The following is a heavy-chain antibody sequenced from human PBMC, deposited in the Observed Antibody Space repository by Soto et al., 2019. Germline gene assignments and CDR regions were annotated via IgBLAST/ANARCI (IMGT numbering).Heavy chain of an antibody. Sequence: PSETLSLTCAVYGGSFSVYYWSWIRQPPGKGLEWIGEINHSGSTNYNPSLKSRVTISVDTSKNQFSLKLSSVTAADTAVYYCARAQRGYSGYDRDYWGQGTLVTVSS. V-gene: IGHV4-34*01. J-gene: IGHJ4*02. CDR2: INHSGST. CDR1: GGSFSVYY. D-gene: IGHD5-12*01. CDR3: ARAQRGYSGYDRDY.